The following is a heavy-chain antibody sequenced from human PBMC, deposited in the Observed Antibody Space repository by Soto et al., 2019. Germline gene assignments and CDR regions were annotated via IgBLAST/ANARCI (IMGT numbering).Heavy chain of an antibody. CDR3: SRSPEVGVRGAY. Sequence: GSLRLSCTASGFPFSAYNINWVRQAPGKGLEWVSSMTVGSSHIYQPNSMKGRFTISRDDAKNSVYLQIASLRDEDTALYYCSRSPEVGVRGAYWGQGTLVTVSS. CDR2: MTVGSSHI. J-gene: IGHJ4*02. CDR1: GFPFSAYN. V-gene: IGHV3-21*01. D-gene: IGHD2-15*01.